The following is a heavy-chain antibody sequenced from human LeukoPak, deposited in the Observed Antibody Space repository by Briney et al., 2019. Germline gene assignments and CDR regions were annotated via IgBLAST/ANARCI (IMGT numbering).Heavy chain of an antibody. CDR1: GFTFSSYA. J-gene: IGHJ4*02. CDR3: AKAEHASITIFGVVTHFDY. CDR2: ISGSGGST. D-gene: IGHD3-3*01. Sequence: PGGSLRLSCAASGFTFSSYAMSWVRQAPGKGLEWVSAISGSGGSTYYADSVKGRFTISRDNSKNTLYLQMNSLRAEDTAVYDCAKAEHASITIFGVVTHFDYWGQGSLVTVSS. V-gene: IGHV3-23*01.